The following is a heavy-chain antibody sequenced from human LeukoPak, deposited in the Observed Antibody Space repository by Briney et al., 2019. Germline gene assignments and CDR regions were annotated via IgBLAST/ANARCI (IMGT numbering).Heavy chain of an antibody. CDR1: GFTFSIYA. Sequence: PGGSLRLSCAASGFTFSIYAMHWVRQAPGKGLEWVAVISNDGSDKYYADPVKGRFTISRDNSKSTLYLQMNSLRTEDTAVYYCARRWYFDLWGRGTLVTVSS. CDR2: ISNDGSDK. V-gene: IGHV3-30*04. J-gene: IGHJ2*01. CDR3: ARRWYFDL.